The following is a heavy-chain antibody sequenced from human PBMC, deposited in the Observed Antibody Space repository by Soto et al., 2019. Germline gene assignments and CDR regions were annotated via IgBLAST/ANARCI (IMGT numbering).Heavy chain of an antibody. CDR1: GYTFTSYG. Sequence: GASVKVSCKASGYTFTSYGISWGRQAPGQGLEWMGWISAYNGNTNYAQKLQGRVTMTTDTSTSTAYMELRSLRSDDTAVYYCARDRTTALYYYYGMDVWGQGTTVTVSS. J-gene: IGHJ6*02. CDR3: ARDRTTALYYYYGMDV. CDR2: ISAYNGNT. D-gene: IGHD1-7*01. V-gene: IGHV1-18*01.